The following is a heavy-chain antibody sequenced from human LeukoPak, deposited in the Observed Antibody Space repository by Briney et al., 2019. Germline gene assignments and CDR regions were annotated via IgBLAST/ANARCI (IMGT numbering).Heavy chain of an antibody. CDR3: ARASRDGYNQNFDH. CDR2: IYPGGSET. Sequence: GESLKISCKGLGYSFSSYWNAWVRQRPGKGLEWMGIIYPGGSETRYDPSFQGQVTISADSSTSTAYLQWSSLRASDTAMYYCARASRDGYNQNFDHWGQGTLVT. V-gene: IGHV5-51*01. J-gene: IGHJ4*02. CDR1: GYSFSSYW. D-gene: IGHD5-24*01.